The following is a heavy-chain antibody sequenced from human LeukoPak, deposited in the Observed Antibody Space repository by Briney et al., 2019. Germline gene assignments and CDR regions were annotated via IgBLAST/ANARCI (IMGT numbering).Heavy chain of an antibody. CDR1: GFTVSSNY. D-gene: IGHD3-3*01. V-gene: IGHV3-53*01. CDR3: ARGEQHYDFWSGYYSPYYYGIDV. J-gene: IGHJ6*02. CDR2: IYSGGST. Sequence: GGSLRLSCAASGFTVSSNYMSWVRQAPGKGLEWVSVIYSGGSTYYADSVKGRFTISRDNSKNTLYLQMNSLRAEDTAVYYCARGEQHYDFWSGYYSPYYYGIDVWGQGTTVTVS.